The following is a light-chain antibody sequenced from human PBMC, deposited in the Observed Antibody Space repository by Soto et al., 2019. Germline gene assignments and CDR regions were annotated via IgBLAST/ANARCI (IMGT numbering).Light chain of an antibody. Sequence: DIQLAQAPSSLSASVGDRITITCRASQSISTYLNWYQQKPAEAPTLLVYDSSTLQSGVPSRFSGSGFGAEFTLTVSSLQPEDFATYYCQQSYSNPTWTFGQGTKVDIK. CDR1: QSISTY. CDR3: QQSYSNPTWT. J-gene: IGKJ1*01. V-gene: IGKV1-39*01. CDR2: DSS.